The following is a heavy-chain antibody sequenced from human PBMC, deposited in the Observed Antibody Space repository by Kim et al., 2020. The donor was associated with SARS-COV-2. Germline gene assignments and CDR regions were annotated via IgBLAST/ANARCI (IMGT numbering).Heavy chain of an antibody. V-gene: IGHV1-69*01. D-gene: IGHD2-21*02. CDR3: ARDSLCTVVTPGDY. Sequence: AEKFQGRGTITADESTSTAYMELSSLKSEETAVYYCARDSLCTVVTPGDYWGQGTLVTVSS. J-gene: IGHJ4*02.